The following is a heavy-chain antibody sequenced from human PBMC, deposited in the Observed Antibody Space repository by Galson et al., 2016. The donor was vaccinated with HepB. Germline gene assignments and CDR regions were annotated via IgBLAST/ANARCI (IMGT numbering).Heavy chain of an antibody. CDR1: GYTFTSYD. CDR3: ARGRGTFGY. D-gene: IGHD3-10*01. J-gene: IGHJ4*02. Sequence: SVKVSCKASGYTFTSYDINWVRQATGQGLEWMGWMNSNSGNTVYAQKFQGRLTMTRNTSISTAYMELSSLTSEDTAIYFCARGRGTFGYCGQGSLVTVSS. V-gene: IGHV1-8*01. CDR2: MNSNSGNT.